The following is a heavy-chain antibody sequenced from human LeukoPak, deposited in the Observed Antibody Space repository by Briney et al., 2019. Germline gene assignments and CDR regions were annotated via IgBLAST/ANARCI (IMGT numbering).Heavy chain of an antibody. D-gene: IGHD5-12*01. CDR3: ARGGLYSGYEYYFDY. Sequence: SQTLSLTCTVSGGSISSGGYYWSWIRQHPGKGLEWIGYIYYSGSTYYNPSLKSRVTISVDTSKNQFSLKPSSVTAADTAVYYCARGGLYSGYEYYFDYWGQGTLVTVSS. CDR2: IYYSGST. CDR1: GGSISSGGYY. V-gene: IGHV4-31*03. J-gene: IGHJ4*02.